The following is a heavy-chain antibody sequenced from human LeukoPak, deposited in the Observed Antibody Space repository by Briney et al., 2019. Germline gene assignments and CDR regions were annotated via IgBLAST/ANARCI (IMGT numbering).Heavy chain of an antibody. CDR3: ARGQVPAGRGYNWFDP. D-gene: IGHD2-2*01. CDR1: GWSFNDYY. J-gene: IGHJ5*02. CDR2: INARGDT. Sequence: SETLSLTCAVYGWSFNDYYWNWIRQPPGKGLEWTGEINARGDTNYNPSLKSRVTISVDSSKNQFSMTLTSMIAADTAIYYCARGQVPAGRGYNWFDPGGQGTLVTVPS. V-gene: IGHV4-34*01.